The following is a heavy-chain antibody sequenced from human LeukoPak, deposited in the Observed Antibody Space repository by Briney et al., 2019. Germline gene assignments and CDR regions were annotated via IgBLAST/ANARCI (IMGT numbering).Heavy chain of an antibody. CDR1: GFTLDDYA. V-gene: IGHV3-43*02. CDR2: ISGDGDDT. CDR3: AKDISASIFGVASDY. D-gene: IGHD3-3*01. Sequence: GGSLRLSCSASGFTLDDYAIHWVRQAPGKGLEWVSLISGDGDDTYYADSVKGRFTISRDNRKKSLFLQMSRLRTADTAFYYCAKDISASIFGVASDYWDQGTLVTVSS. J-gene: IGHJ4*02.